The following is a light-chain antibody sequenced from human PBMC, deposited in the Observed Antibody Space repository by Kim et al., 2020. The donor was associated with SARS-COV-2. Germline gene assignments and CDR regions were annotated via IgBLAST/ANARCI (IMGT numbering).Light chain of an antibody. CDR2: EGS. CDR1: QNINNY. CDR3: QQRADWPPIS. J-gene: IGKJ5*01. Sequence: EVVLTQSPATLSLSPGERATLSCRASQNINNYLAWYQQKPGQAPRVLIYEGSERATGIPDRFSGTGSGTDFTLTISSLETEDFRIYYCQQRADWPPISFGQGTRLEIK. V-gene: IGKV3-11*01.